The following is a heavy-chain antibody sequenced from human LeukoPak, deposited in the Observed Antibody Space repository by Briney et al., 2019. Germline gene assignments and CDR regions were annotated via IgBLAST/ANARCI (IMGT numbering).Heavy chain of an antibody. D-gene: IGHD5-24*01. Sequence: GASVTVSCKASGYTFTSYGISWVRQAPGQGLEWMGWISAYNGNTNYAQKLQGRVTMTTDTSTSTAYMELRSLRSDDPAVYYWARGRGQRLDGYNFDGAFDIWGQGTMVTVSS. CDR1: GYTFTSYG. V-gene: IGHV1-18*01. J-gene: IGHJ3*02. CDR3: ARGRGQRLDGYNFDGAFDI. CDR2: ISAYNGNT.